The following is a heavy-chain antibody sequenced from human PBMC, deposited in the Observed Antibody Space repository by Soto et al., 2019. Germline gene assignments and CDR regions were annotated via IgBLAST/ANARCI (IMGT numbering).Heavy chain of an antibody. Sequence: GGSLRLSCAASGFIFSAFGIHWVRQAPGKGLEWVAFLSHDGSNKYYADSVRGRFTISRDNSKNTVYLQMNSLRPDDTAVYYCARDRDGGTYTYFDNWGQGTRVTVPQ. CDR1: GFIFSAFG. D-gene: IGHD1-26*01. CDR3: ARDRDGGTYTYFDN. CDR2: LSHDGSNK. V-gene: IGHV3-30*03. J-gene: IGHJ4*02.